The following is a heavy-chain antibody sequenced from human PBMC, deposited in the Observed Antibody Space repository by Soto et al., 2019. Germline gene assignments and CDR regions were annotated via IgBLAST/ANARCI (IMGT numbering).Heavy chain of an antibody. CDR1: GGSFSGYY. D-gene: IGHD4-17*01. CDR3: ARRYGPGFDY. Sequence: SETLSLTCAVYGGSFSGYYWSWIRQPPGKGLEWIGYIYYSGSTNYNPSLKSRVTISVDTSKNQFSLKLSSVTAADTAVYYCARRYGPGFDYWGQGTLVTVSS. J-gene: IGHJ4*02. CDR2: IYYSGST. V-gene: IGHV4-59*08.